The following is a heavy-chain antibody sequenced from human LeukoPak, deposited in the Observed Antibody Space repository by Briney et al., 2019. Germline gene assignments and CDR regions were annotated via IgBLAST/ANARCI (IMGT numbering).Heavy chain of an antibody. D-gene: IGHD3-3*01. Sequence: GGSLRLSCAASGFTFSSYGMHWVRQAPGKGLEWVAFIRYDGSNKYYADSVKGRFTISRDNSKNTLYLQMNSLRAEDTAAYYCAKVWGYDFWSGSNYYYYYMDVWGKGTTVTVSS. CDR1: GFTFSSYG. CDR2: IRYDGSNK. CDR3: AKVWGYDFWSGSNYYYYYMDV. J-gene: IGHJ6*03. V-gene: IGHV3-30*02.